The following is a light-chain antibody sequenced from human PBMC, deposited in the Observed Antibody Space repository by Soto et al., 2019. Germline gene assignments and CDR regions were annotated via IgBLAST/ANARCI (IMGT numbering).Light chain of an antibody. CDR1: QGIRND. J-gene: IGKJ1*01. CDR3: LQDYNHPRK. CDR2: AAS. V-gene: IGKV1-6*01. Sequence: AIQMTQSPSSLSASVGDRVTITCRASQGIRNDLGWYQQKPGKAPKLLIYAASSLQSGVPSRFSGSGSGTDFTLTSRSMQRKHFATCYFLQDYNHPRKFGEGTKVDIK.